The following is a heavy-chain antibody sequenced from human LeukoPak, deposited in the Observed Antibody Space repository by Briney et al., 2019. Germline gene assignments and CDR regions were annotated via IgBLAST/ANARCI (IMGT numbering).Heavy chain of an antibody. J-gene: IGHJ6*03. D-gene: IGHD3-22*01. CDR2: IRYDGSNK. CDR3: ARGNYELYYYYYMDV. V-gene: IGHV3-30*02. Sequence: PGGSLRLSCAASGFTFSSYGMHWVRQAPGKGLEWVAFIRYDGSNKYYADSVKGRFTISRDNAKNSLYLQMNSLRAEDTALYYCARGNYELYYYYYMDVWGKGTTVTVSS. CDR1: GFTFSSYG.